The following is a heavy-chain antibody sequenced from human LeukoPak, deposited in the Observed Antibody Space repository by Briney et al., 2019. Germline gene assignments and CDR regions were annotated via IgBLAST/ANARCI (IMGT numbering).Heavy chain of an antibody. V-gene: IGHV4-34*01. CDR2: INHSGIT. Sequence: SETLSLTCAVYGGSFSYYYWSWIRQPPGKVLEWIGEINHSGITNYNPSLKSRVTISADTSKNQFSLKLTSVTAADTAVYYCANPARDFADSGAITWWGQGTLVTVSS. CDR3: ANPARDFADSGAITW. J-gene: IGHJ4*02. CDR1: GGSFSYYY. D-gene: IGHD4-17*01.